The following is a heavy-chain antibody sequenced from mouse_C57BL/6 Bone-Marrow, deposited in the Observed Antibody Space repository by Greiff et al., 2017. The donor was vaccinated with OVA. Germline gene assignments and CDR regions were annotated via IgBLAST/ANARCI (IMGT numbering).Heavy chain of an antibody. CDR1: GFTFSSYA. J-gene: IGHJ2*01. V-gene: IGHV5-4*03. CDR3: ARVLDYYGSPFDY. CDR2: ISDGGSYT. Sequence: EVMLVESGGGLVKPGGSLKLSCAASGFTFSSYAMTWVRQTPEKRLEWVATISDGGSYTYYPDNVKGRFTSTSNNTKNSQYLQKCNMKSEDTAMYYCARVLDYYGSPFDYWGQGTTLTVSS. D-gene: IGHD1-1*01.